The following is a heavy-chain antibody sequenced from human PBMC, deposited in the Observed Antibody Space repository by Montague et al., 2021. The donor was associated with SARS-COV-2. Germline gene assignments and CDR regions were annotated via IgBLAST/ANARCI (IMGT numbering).Heavy chain of an antibody. D-gene: IGHD6-19*01. CDR1: GGSFSGYY. CDR2: INHSGST. Sequence: SETLSLTCAVYGGSFSGYYWSWIRQPPGKGLEWIGEINHSGSTNYNPSLKSRVIISVDTSKNQFSLKLSSVTAADTAVYYCARGSRQWLVRPPHYYYFDYWGQGTLVTVSS. J-gene: IGHJ4*02. V-gene: IGHV4-34*01. CDR3: ARGSRQWLVRPPHYYYFDY.